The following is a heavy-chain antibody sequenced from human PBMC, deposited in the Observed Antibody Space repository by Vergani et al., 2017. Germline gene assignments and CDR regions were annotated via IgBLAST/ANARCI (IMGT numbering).Heavy chain of an antibody. V-gene: IGHV1-46*03. J-gene: IGHJ3*02. CDR3: ARGLGQWFGAGRGAFDI. Sequence: QVQLVQSGAEVKKPGASVKVSCKASEYTFTSYYMHWVRQAPGQGLEWMGIINPSGGSTSYAQKFQGRVTMTRDTSTSTVYMELSSLRSEDTAVYYCARGLGQWFGAGRGAFDIWGQGTMVTVSS. D-gene: IGHD3-10*01. CDR1: EYTFTSYY. CDR2: INPSGGST.